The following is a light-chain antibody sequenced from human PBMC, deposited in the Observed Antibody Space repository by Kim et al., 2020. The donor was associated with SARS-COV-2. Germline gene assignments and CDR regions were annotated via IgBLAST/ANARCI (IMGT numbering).Light chain of an antibody. CDR3: SSYTSSSTFV. CDR1: SSDVGSYNR. J-gene: IGLJ1*01. Sequence: QSALTQPPSVSGSPGQSVTISCTATSSDVGSYNRVSWYQQPPGTAPKLMIYEVSNRPSGVPDRFSGSKSGNTASLTISGLQAEDEADYYCSSYTSSSTFVFGTGTKVTVL. V-gene: IGLV2-18*02. CDR2: EVS.